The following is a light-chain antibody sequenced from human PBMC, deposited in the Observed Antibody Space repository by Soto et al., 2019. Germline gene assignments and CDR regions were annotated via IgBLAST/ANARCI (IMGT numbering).Light chain of an antibody. CDR2: DNN. Sequence: QSVLTQPPSVSGAPGQRVTISCTGSSSNIGAGYDVNLYQHVPGTAPKLLIYDNNNRPSGVPDRFAGSKSGTSASLAITGLQAEDEADYYCQSYDSGLSSYIFGTGTKLTVL. CDR1: SSNIGAGYD. J-gene: IGLJ1*01. CDR3: QSYDSGLSSYI. V-gene: IGLV1-40*01.